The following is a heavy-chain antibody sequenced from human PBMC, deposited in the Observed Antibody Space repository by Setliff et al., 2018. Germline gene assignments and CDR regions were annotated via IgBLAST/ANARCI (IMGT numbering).Heavy chain of an antibody. J-gene: IGHJ4*02. D-gene: IGHD3-3*01. Sequence: ASVKVSCKTSEGTFSSSSINWVRQAPGQGLEWMGWISGYNGNTNYAQRFQGRVTTTIDTSTNTAYMELRSLRFDDTAVYYCARAPRLEWILPTFDYWGQGTPVTVSS. CDR2: ISGYNGNT. CDR3: ARAPRLEWILPTFDY. CDR1: EGTFSSSS. V-gene: IGHV1-18*01.